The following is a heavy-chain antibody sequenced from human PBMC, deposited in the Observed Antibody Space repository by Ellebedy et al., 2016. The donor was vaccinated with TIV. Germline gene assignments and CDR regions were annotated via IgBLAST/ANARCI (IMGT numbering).Heavy chain of an antibody. Sequence: MPSETLSLTCTVSGGSISSGGYYWSWIRQRPGKGRVWIGYIYYSGSTYYNPSLKSRVTISVDTSKNQFSLKLSSVTAADTAVYYCASGPNQYFFDYWGQGTLVTVSS. V-gene: IGHV4-31*03. CDR3: ASGPNQYFFDY. CDR1: GGSISSGGYY. J-gene: IGHJ4*02. D-gene: IGHD1-14*01. CDR2: IYYSGST.